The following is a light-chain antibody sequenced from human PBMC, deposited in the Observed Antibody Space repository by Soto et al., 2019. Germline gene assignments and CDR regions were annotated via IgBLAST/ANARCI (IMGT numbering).Light chain of an antibody. CDR2: DAS. Sequence: EIVLTQSPATLSLSPGERATLSCRASQSVSSYLAWYQQKPGQAPRLLIHDASNRATGIPARFSGSGSGTDFTLTISSLEPEDFAVYYCQQRSNLPPWTFGQGTKVESK. J-gene: IGKJ1*01. CDR1: QSVSSY. V-gene: IGKV3-11*01. CDR3: QQRSNLPPWT.